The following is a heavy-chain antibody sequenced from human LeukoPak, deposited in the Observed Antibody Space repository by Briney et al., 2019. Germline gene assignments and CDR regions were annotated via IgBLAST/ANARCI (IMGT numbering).Heavy chain of an antibody. Sequence: GGSLRLSCAASGFTFSGSDIHWVRQASGKGLEWVGRITTKASNYATAYGASVKGRFTISRDDSENTAYLQMNSLKTEDTAVYYCTTYRSGHYWGQGTLVTVSS. CDR3: TTYRSGHY. V-gene: IGHV3-73*01. D-gene: IGHD6-19*01. CDR1: GFTFSGSD. J-gene: IGHJ4*02. CDR2: ITTKASNYAT.